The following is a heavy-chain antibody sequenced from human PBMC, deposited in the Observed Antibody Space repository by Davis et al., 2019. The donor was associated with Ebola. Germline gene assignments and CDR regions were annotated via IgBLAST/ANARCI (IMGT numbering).Heavy chain of an antibody. Sequence: GESLKISCAASGFTFSDYYMSWIRQAPGKGLEWVSYISSSSSYTNYADSVKGRFTISRDNAKNSLYLQMNSLRAENTAVYYCARDRLAPTAFDIWGQGTMVTVSS. D-gene: IGHD6-19*01. CDR2: ISSSSSYT. CDR1: GFTFSDYY. V-gene: IGHV3-11*06. J-gene: IGHJ3*02. CDR3: ARDRLAPTAFDI.